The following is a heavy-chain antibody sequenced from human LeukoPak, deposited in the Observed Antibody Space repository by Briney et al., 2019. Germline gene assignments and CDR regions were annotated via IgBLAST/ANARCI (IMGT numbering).Heavy chain of an antibody. V-gene: IGHV3-21*06. Sequence: ETGGSLRLSCTTSGLTFSTSGFNWVRQAPGKGLEWVASIGPTGFDRYHADSIKGRFTISRDNANNFLYLQMDSPRAEDTAVYYCATETNGRHYDYWGQGTLLTVSS. J-gene: IGHJ4*02. CDR1: GLTFSTSG. CDR2: IGPTGFDR. D-gene: IGHD1-14*01. CDR3: ATETNGRHYDY.